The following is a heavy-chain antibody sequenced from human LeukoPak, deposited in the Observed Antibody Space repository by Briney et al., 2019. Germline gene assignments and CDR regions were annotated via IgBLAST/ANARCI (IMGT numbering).Heavy chain of an antibody. V-gene: IGHV4-39*01. J-gene: IGHJ6*03. D-gene: IGHD5-18*01. CDR1: GGSISSSSYY. CDR3: ARHSGYSYGYAYYYYYMDV. CDR2: IYYSGST. Sequence: PAETLSPTCTVSGGSISSSSYYWGWIRQPPGKGLEWIGSIYYSGSTYYNPSLKSRVTISVDPSKNQFSLKLSSVTAADTAVYYCARHSGYSYGYAYYYYYMDVWGKGTTVTVSS.